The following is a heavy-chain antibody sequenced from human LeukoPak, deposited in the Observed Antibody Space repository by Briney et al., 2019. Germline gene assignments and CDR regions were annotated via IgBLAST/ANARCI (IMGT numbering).Heavy chain of an antibody. CDR3: ARDYYGSGSRYWFDP. V-gene: IGHV4-59*01. D-gene: IGHD3-10*01. CDR2: SGST. J-gene: IGHJ5*02. Sequence: SGSTNYNPSLKSRVTISVDTSKNQFSLKLSSVTAADTAVYYCARDYYGSGSRYWFDPWGQGTLVTVSS.